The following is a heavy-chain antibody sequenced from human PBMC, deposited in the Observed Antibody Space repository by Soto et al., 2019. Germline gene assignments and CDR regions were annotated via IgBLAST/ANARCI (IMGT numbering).Heavy chain of an antibody. CDR1: GYTFTSYG. CDR3: ARDLVGGAVAGDAFDI. CDR2: ISAYNGNT. D-gene: IGHD6-19*01. J-gene: IGHJ3*02. Sequence: ASVKVSCKASGYTFTSYGINWVRQEPGQGLEWMGWISAYNGNTNYAQRLQGRVTMTTDTSTSTAYMELRSLRSDNTAVYYCARDLVGGAVAGDAFDIWGQGTMVTVSS. V-gene: IGHV1-18*01.